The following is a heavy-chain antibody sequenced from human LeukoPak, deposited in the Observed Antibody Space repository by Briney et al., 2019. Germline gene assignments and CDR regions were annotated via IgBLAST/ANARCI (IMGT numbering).Heavy chain of an antibody. J-gene: IGHJ4*02. CDR2: ISYDGSNK. V-gene: IGHV3-30*18. CDR3: AKLLERAPRGYSYGRYFDY. CDR1: GFTLSTNY. Sequence: PGGSLRLSCAASGFTLSTNYMSWVRQAPGKGLEWVAVISYDGSNKYYADSVKGRFTISRDNSKNTLYLQMNSLRAEDTAVYYCAKLLERAPRGYSYGRYFDYWGEGTLVTVSS. D-gene: IGHD5-18*01.